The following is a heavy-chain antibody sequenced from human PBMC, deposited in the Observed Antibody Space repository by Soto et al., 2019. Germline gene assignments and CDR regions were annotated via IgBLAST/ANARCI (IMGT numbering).Heavy chain of an antibody. CDR3: ARLSASSKLRGVVIN. Sequence: QVHLQESGPDLVRPSETLSLTCSFFGGSISSDNWCSWVRQTPGKGLEGIGEIYHSGNTNYNPSLKSRVTISVDKSKNQFALKVNSVTAAETALYYCARLSASSKLRGVVINWGQGTLVTVSS. CDR1: GGSISSDNW. CDR2: IYHSGNT. V-gene: IGHV4-4*02. D-gene: IGHD3-10*01. J-gene: IGHJ4*02.